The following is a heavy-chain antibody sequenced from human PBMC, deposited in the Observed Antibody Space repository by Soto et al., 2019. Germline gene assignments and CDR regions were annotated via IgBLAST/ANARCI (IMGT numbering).Heavy chain of an antibody. J-gene: IGHJ4*02. Sequence: PGGSLRLSCVASEVTFRNDRMHWVRQAPGKGLEWVSAISGSGGSTYYADSVKGRFTISRDNSKNTLYLQMNSLRAEDTAVYYCAKDRGLLWFGAINNYFDYWGQGTLVTVSS. D-gene: IGHD3-10*01. CDR3: AKDRGLLWFGAINNYFDY. CDR1: EVTFRNDR. V-gene: IGHV3-23*01. CDR2: ISGSGGST.